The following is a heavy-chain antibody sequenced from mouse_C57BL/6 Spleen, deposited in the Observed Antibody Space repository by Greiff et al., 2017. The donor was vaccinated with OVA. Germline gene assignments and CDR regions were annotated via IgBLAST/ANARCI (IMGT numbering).Heavy chain of an antibody. CDR2: ISSGGDYI. D-gene: IGHD2-3*01. V-gene: IGHV5-9-1*02. CDR1: GFTFSSYA. Sequence: EVQRVESGEGLVKPGGSLKLSCAASGFTFSSYAMSWVRQTPEKRLEWVAYISSGGDYIYYADTVKGRFTISRDNARNTLYLQMSSLKSEDTAMYYCTRDLYDPDAMDYWGQGTSVTVSS. J-gene: IGHJ4*01. CDR3: TRDLYDPDAMDY.